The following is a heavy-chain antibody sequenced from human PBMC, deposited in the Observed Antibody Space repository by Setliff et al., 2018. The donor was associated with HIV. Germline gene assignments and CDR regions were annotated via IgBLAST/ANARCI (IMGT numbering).Heavy chain of an antibody. J-gene: IGHJ4*02. V-gene: IGHV4-28*01. CDR1: GYSISSDYY. D-gene: IGHD5-12*01. CDR3: ARKHLANVFDY. CDR2: IYYNGSP. Sequence: SETLSLTCAASGYSISSDYYWGWIRQPPGKGLEWIGYIYYNGSPTYNPSLKSRVTMSVDTSKNQFSLRLSSVTAADTAVYYCARKHLANVFDYWGQGTLVTVSS.